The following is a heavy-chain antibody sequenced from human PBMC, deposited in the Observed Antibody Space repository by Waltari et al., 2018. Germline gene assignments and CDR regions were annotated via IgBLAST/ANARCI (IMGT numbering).Heavy chain of an antibody. CDR1: GGSISSYY. V-gene: IGHV4-4*07. CDR3: ARDVKYSGSYYGNAFDI. D-gene: IGHD1-26*01. J-gene: IGHJ3*02. CDR2: GYTSGNT. Sequence: QVQLQESGPGLVKPSETLSPTCTASGGSISSYYRSWIRQPAGKGLEWIGRGYTSGNTNSNPSLKSRVTMSVDTSKNHFSLKLSSVTAADTAVYYCARDVKYSGSYYGNAFDIWGQGTMVTVSS.